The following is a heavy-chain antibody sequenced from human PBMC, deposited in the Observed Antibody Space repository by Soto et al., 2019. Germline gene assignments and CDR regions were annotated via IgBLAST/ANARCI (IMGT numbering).Heavy chain of an antibody. CDR2: IYTSGST. D-gene: IGHD2-15*01. Sequence: SETLSLTCTVSGGSVSSGSYYWSWIRQPPGKGLEWIGRIYTSGSTNYNPSLKSRVTMSVDTSKNQFSLKLSSVTAADTAVYYCASLNCSGGSCYPYYFDYWGQGTLVTVSS. CDR3: ASLNCSGGSCYPYYFDY. CDR1: GGSVSSGSYY. V-gene: IGHV4-61*01. J-gene: IGHJ4*02.